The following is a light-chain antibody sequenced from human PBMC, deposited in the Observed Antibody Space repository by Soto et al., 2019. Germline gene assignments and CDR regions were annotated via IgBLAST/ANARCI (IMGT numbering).Light chain of an antibody. CDR1: LSVTSNY. Sequence: IVLTQSPGTLSLSPGESATLSCRASLSVTSNYLAWYQQKPGQAPRLLIYGASNRATDIPDRFSGSGSGTDFTLTISRLEPEDFAMYLCHQYGRSPDLFGQGTKVDIK. CDR3: HQYGRSPDL. V-gene: IGKV3-20*01. CDR2: GAS. J-gene: IGKJ1*01.